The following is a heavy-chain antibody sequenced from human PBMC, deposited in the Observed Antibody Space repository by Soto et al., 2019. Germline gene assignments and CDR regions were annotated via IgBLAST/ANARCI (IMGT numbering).Heavy chain of an antibody. CDR3: ARDRYCTNGVCYGTRNYYYYYGMDV. Sequence: SVKVSCKASGGTFGSYAISWVRQAPGQGLEWMGGIIPIFGTANYAQKFQGRVTITADESTSTAYMELSSLRSEDTAVYYCARDRYCTNGVCYGTRNYYYYYGMDVWGQGTTVTVSS. CDR1: GGTFGSYA. J-gene: IGHJ6*02. V-gene: IGHV1-69*13. D-gene: IGHD2-8*01. CDR2: IIPIFGTA.